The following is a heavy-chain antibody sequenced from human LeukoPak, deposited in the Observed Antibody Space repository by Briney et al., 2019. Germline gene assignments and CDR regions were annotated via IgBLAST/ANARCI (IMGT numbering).Heavy chain of an antibody. CDR2: ISGSGGST. Sequence: GGSLRLSCAASGFTFSSYAMSWVRQAPGKGLEWVSAISGSGGSTYYADSVKGRFTISRDNSKNTLYLQMNSLRAEDTAVYYCAKVEGERGSSLYYFDYWGQGTLVTVSS. D-gene: IGHD6-13*01. J-gene: IGHJ4*02. CDR1: GFTFSSYA. V-gene: IGHV3-23*01. CDR3: AKVEGERGSSLYYFDY.